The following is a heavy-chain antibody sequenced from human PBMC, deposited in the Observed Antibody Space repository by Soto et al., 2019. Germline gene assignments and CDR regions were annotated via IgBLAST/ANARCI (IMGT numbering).Heavy chain of an antibody. CDR3: ARPTFD. Sequence: QVQLVQSGAEVKKPGASVKVSCKASGYTFTTYAMHWVRQAPGQSLEWMGWINAGNGYTKYSEKFQGRVTITRDTSASTTYMELNSLTSEDTAVYYCARPTFDWGQGTMVTVSS. CDR1: GYTFTTYA. D-gene: IGHD3-9*01. CDR2: INAGNGYT. V-gene: IGHV1-3*01. J-gene: IGHJ3*01.